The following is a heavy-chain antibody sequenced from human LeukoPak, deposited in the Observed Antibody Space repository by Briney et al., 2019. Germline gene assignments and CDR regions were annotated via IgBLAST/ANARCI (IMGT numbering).Heavy chain of an antibody. CDR3: ARDRGSYYLDY. Sequence: GASVKVSCKASGYTFTSYYMHWVRQAPGQGLEWMGIINPSGGSTSYAQKFQGRVTMTRDMSTSTVYMELSSLRSEDTAVYYCARDRGSYYLDYWGQGTLVTVSS. D-gene: IGHD1-26*01. CDR1: GYTFTSYY. CDR2: INPSGGST. V-gene: IGHV1-46*01. J-gene: IGHJ4*02.